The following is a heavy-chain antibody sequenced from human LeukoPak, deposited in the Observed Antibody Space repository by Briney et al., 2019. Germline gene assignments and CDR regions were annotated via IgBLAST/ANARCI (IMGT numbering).Heavy chain of an antibody. V-gene: IGHV5-51*01. Sequence: GESLKISCKGSGYSFTSYWIGWVRQMPGKGLEWMGIIYPGDSDTRYSPSFQGQVTISADKSISTAYLQWSSLKASDTAMYYCARHKPYYDFWSGYYSGAFDIWGQGTMVTVSS. J-gene: IGHJ3*02. CDR2: IYPGDSDT. CDR3: ARHKPYYDFWSGYYSGAFDI. D-gene: IGHD3-3*01. CDR1: GYSFTSYW.